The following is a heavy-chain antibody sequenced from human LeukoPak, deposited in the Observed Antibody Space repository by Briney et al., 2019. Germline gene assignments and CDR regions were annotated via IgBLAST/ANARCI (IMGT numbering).Heavy chain of an antibody. CDR1: GGSITNFY. V-gene: IGHV4-4*07. CDR2: INSRGMT. CDR3: ARDGVAGYCSSTSCSIYYYMDV. J-gene: IGHJ6*03. D-gene: IGHD2-2*01. Sequence: SETLSLTCIVSGGSITNFYLNWVRQPAGKGLEWIGRINSRGMTNYKSSLKSRVLMSVDTSNNQVSLKLSSVTAADTAVYYCARDGVAGYCSSTSCSIYYYMDVWGKGTAVTVSS.